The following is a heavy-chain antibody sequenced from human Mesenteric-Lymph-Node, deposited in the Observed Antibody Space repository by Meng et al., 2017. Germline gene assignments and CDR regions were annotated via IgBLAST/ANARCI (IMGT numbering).Heavy chain of an antibody. Sequence: QVQLVESGGGVVQPGRCLRLSGAASGFTFSRYGFHWVNQAPGQGLEWVATIWYDESNRYYADSVKGRFTISRDNSKNTLYLQMNNLGAEDTALYYCARDGHAYNYDYWGQGTLVTVSS. D-gene: IGHD5-24*01. CDR2: IWYDESNR. CDR1: GFTFSRYG. J-gene: IGHJ4*02. CDR3: ARDGHAYNYDY. V-gene: IGHV3-33*01.